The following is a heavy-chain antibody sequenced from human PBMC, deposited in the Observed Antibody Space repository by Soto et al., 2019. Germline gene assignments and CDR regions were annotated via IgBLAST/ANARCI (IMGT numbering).Heavy chain of an antibody. CDR3: SRGGSSRLPPNY. D-gene: IGHD2-2*01. V-gene: IGHV3-9*01. J-gene: IGHJ4*02. Sequence: EVQLVESGGGLVQPGRALRLSCTASGFTFNDYAMHWVRQAPGKGLEWVAGISWNSVDIGYADSVKGRFSISRDNAKNSLYLQMNDLRPEDTALYYCSRGGSSRLPPNYWGQGTLVIVSS. CDR1: GFTFNDYA. CDR2: ISWNSVDI.